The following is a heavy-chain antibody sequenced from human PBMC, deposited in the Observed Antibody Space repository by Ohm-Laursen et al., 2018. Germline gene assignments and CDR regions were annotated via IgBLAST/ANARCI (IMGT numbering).Heavy chain of an antibody. V-gene: IGHV3-7*01. CDR1: GFTFSSSW. CDR2: IKQDGSEK. J-gene: IGHJ4*02. CDR3: ARDRGQRSGIDY. D-gene: IGHD5-12*01. Sequence: SLRLSCAASGFTFSSSWMSWVRQAPGKGLECVASIKQDGSEKYYVDSVKGRFTISRNNAKSSLYLQMSSLRAEDTAVYYCARDRGQRSGIDYWGQGTLVTVSS.